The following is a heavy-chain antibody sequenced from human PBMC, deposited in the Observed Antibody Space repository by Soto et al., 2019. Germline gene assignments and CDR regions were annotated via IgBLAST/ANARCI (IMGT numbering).Heavy chain of an antibody. Sequence: GASVKVSCKAAGYSFTSSSMHWVRQAPGQRLEWMGWINAENGNTKYSQKFQGRVTITRDTSASTAYLELSSLRSEDTAVYYCARARIPIFGVVTAMDVWGQGTTVTVSS. CDR3: ARARIPIFGVVTAMDV. CDR2: INAENGNT. V-gene: IGHV1-3*01. CDR1: GYSFTSSS. D-gene: IGHD3-3*01. J-gene: IGHJ6*02.